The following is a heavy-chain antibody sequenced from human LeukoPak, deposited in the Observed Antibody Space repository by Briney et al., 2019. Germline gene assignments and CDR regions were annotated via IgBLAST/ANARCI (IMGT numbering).Heavy chain of an antibody. Sequence: GKSLKISCKGSGYSCTSYWIGWVRQMPGKVLEWMGIIYPGGSDTRYSPFFQGQVTISADNSISTTYLQWSSLKASDTAMYYCARNTMVRVVYRHFDYWGQGTLVTVSS. CDR2: IYPGGSDT. J-gene: IGHJ4*02. D-gene: IGHD3-10*01. CDR3: ARNTMVRVVYRHFDY. CDR1: GYSCTSYW. V-gene: IGHV5-51*01.